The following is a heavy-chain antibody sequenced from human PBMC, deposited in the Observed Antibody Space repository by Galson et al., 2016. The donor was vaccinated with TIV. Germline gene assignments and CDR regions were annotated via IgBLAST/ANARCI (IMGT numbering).Heavy chain of an antibody. CDR1: GDSVSSTSAA. CDR2: TYYRSTWYN. V-gene: IGHV6-1*01. J-gene: IGHJ4*02. Sequence: CAISGDSVSSTSAAWNWIRQSPSRGLEWLGRTYYRSTWYNDYAASLKRRITINPDTYKNQFSLQLTSVTPEDAAVYYCARGAPSVFGVIMTPDYWGQGTLVTVSS. CDR3: ARGAPSVFGVIMTPDY. D-gene: IGHD3-3*01.